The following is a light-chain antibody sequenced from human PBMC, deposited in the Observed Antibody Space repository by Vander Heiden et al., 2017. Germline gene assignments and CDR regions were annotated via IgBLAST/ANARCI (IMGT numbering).Light chain of an antibody. CDR1: KVGDAY. CDR3: QAWDYSSAV. CDR2: QCI. J-gene: IGLJ3*02. Sequence: SYELPKPTSACVSPGQTASTTCAGDKVGDAYTTRYQQKPGHPSALHTYQCIKRPSGIPERFSGSKTRNTATLTIGVTQAMDEADYFCQAWDYSSAVFGGGTKLTVL. V-gene: IGLV3-1*01.